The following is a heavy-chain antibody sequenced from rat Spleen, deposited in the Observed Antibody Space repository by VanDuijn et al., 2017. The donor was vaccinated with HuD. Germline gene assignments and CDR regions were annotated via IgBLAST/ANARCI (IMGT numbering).Heavy chain of an antibody. CDR3: AVAGFGY. CDR2: ISNDGGTT. CDR1: GFTFSRYW. V-gene: IGHV5-58*01. D-gene: IGHD4-4*01. Sequence: EVQLAETGGGLVQPGRSLKLSCVASGFTFSRYWMYWVRQAPGKGLEWVSSISNDGGTTYYPDSVKGRLTISRDNAKSTLYLQMNSLRSEDTATYYCAVAGFGYWGQGIMVTVSS. J-gene: IGHJ2*01.